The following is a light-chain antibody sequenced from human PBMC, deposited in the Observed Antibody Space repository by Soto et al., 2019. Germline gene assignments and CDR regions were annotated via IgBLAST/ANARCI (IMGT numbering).Light chain of an antibody. V-gene: IGKV1-5*01. CDR2: DAS. CDR3: QQYNSYPLT. Sequence: DIQMYQSLSTLSASVGDRVTITCRASQSISSWLAWYQQKPGKAPKLLIYDASSLESGVPSRFSGSGSGTEFTLTISSLQPDDFATYYCQQYNSYPLTFGGGTKVDIK. J-gene: IGKJ4*01. CDR1: QSISSW.